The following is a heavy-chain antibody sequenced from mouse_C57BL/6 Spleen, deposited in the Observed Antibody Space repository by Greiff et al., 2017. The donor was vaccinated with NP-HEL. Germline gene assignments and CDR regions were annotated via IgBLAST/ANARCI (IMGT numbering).Heavy chain of an antibody. J-gene: IGHJ3*01. CDR2: IRNKANGYTT. Sequence: EVMLVESGGGLVQPGGSLSLSCAASGFTFTDYYMSWVRQPPGKALEWLGFIRNKANGYTTEYSASVKGRFTISRDNSQSILYLQMNALRAEDSATYYCARSPHYYDYDGAWFAYWGQGTLVTVSA. CDR1: GFTFTDYY. CDR3: ARSPHYYDYDGAWFAY. V-gene: IGHV7-3*01. D-gene: IGHD2-4*01.